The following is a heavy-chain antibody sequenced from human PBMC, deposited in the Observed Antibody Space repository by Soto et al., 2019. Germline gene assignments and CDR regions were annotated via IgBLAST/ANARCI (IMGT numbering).Heavy chain of an antibody. J-gene: IGHJ4*02. V-gene: IGHV4-59*11. CDR1: GDSIKTHY. CDR2: IYYSGST. Sequence: LETLSLTCNVSGDSIKTHYWSWIRQPPGKGLEWIGYIYYSGSTLYNPSLKRRVTISVDTAKNQFSLRLNSVTAADTAVYYCASGWMAAFGNWGQGTLVTVSS. CDR3: ASGWMAAFGN. D-gene: IGHD2-2*03.